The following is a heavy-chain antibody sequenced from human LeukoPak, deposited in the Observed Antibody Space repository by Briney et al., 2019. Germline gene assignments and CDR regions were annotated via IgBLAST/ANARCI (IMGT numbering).Heavy chain of an antibody. V-gene: IGHV3-48*01. CDR1: GFTFSSYS. CDR3: AKDPWGVTTLFDY. J-gene: IGHJ4*02. D-gene: IGHD3-16*01. CDR2: ISSSSSTI. Sequence: GGSLRLSCAASGFTFSSYSMNWVRQAPGKGLEWVSYISSSSSTIYYADSVKGRFTISRDNAKNSLYLQMNGLRAEDTAVYYCAKDPWGVTTLFDYWGQGTLVTVSS.